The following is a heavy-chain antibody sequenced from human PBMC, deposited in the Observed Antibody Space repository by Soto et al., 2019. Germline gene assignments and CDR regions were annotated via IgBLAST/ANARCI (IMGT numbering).Heavy chain of an antibody. J-gene: IGHJ6*02. CDR1: GGSFSGYY. D-gene: IGHD3-3*01. CDR2: INHSGST. V-gene: IGHV4-34*01. CDR3: ATFWSGYRPYYYYGMDV. Sequence: QVQLQQWGAGLLKPSETLSLTCAVYGGSFSGYYWSWIRQPPGKGLEWIGEINHSGSTNYNPSLKSRVTISGETSKNQFSLQLSSVTAADTAVYYCATFWSGYRPYYYYGMDVWGQGTTVTVSS.